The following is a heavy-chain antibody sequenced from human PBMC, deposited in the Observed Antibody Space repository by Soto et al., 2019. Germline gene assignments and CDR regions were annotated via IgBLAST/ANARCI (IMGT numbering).Heavy chain of an antibody. CDR3: ARDLCVFCSGFDY. Sequence: GGSLRLSCAASGFTFSSYAMHWGRQAPGKGLEWVAVISFDGSNKYYADSVKGRFTSSRDNSKNTLYLQMNSLRAEDTAVYYCARDLCVFCSGFDYWGQGTLVTVSS. J-gene: IGHJ4*02. CDR1: GFTFSSYA. D-gene: IGHD3-10*02. CDR2: ISFDGSNK. V-gene: IGHV3-30-3*01.